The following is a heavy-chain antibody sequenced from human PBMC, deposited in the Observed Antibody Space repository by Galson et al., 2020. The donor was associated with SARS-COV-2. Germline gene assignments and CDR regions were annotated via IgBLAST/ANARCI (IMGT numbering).Heavy chain of an antibody. J-gene: IGHJ4*02. V-gene: IGHV3-30*16. CDR2: ILYDGSNK. D-gene: IGHD1-26*01. CDR3: ARAASGSYWGYFDY. Sequence: GGPLRLSCAASGLTFSSYARHWVRQAPGKGREWVAVILYDGSNKYYADSVKGRFTISRDNAKNTLYLQMNSLRAEDTAVYYCARAASGSYWGYFDYWGQGTLVTVSS. CDR1: GLTFSSYA.